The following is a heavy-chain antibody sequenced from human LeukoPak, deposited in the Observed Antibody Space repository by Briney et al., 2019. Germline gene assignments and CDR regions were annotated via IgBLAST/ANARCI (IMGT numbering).Heavy chain of an antibody. D-gene: IGHD6-13*01. CDR1: GFTFSSYA. V-gene: IGHV3-64*01. CDR3: ARDEEQLAFNYYYYYYMDV. J-gene: IGHJ6*03. Sequence: GGSLRLSCAASGFTFSSYAMHWVRQAPGKGLEYVSAISSNGGSTYYANSVKGRFTISRDNSKNTLYLQMGSLRAEDMAVYYCARDEEQLAFNYYYYYYMDVWGKGTTVTVSS. CDR2: ISSNGGST.